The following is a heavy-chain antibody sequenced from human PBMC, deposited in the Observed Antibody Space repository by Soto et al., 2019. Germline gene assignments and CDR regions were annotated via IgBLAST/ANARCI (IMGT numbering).Heavy chain of an antibody. V-gene: IGHV3-15*07. Sequence: GGSLRLSCAASGFTFSNAWMNWVRQAPGKGLEWVGRIKSKTDGGTTDYAAPVKGRFTISRDDSKNTLYLQMNSLKTEDTAVYYCTTASLRNYYDSSGNLRHYYYGMDVWGQGTTVTVSS. CDR2: IKSKTDGGTT. CDR1: GFTFSNAW. J-gene: IGHJ6*02. D-gene: IGHD3-22*01. CDR3: TTASLRNYYDSSGNLRHYYYGMDV.